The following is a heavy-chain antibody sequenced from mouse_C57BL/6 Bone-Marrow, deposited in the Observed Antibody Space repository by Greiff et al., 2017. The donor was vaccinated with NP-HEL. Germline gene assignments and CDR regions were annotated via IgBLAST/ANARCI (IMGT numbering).Heavy chain of an antibody. CDR3: ARSGNSFYWYFDV. Sequence: VPLQQSGPELVKPGASVKISCKASGYTFTDYYMNWVKQSHGKSLEWIGDINPNNGGTSYNQKFKGKATLTVDKSSSTAYMELRSLTSEDSAVYYCARSGNSFYWYFDVWGTGTTVTVSS. CDR2: INPNNGGT. J-gene: IGHJ1*03. V-gene: IGHV1-26*01. D-gene: IGHD2-1*01. CDR1: GYTFTDYY.